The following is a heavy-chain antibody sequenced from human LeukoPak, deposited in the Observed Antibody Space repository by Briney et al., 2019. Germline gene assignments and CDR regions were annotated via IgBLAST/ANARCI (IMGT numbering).Heavy chain of an antibody. V-gene: IGHV3-23*01. CDR3: AKDFVRYNIQFDY. J-gene: IGHJ4*02. CDR2: ISGGGAGT. CDR1: GLSFSFYA. D-gene: IGHD1-1*01. Sequence: GGSLRLSCAASGLSFSFYAMSWVRQAPGKGLEWVSSISGGGAGTYYADSVRGRFTISRDNSKNTLFLQMNSLRAEDTALYYCAKDFVRYNIQFDYWGQGALVTVSS.